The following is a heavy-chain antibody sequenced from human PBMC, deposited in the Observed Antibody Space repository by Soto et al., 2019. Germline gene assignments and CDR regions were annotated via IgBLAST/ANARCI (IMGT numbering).Heavy chain of an antibody. J-gene: IGHJ4*02. V-gene: IGHV4-59*08. Sequence: SETLSLTCTVSGGSISSYYWSWIRQHPGKGLEGIGYIYYSGSTNYNPSLKSRVTTSVDTSKNRFSLNLSSVTAADTAVYYCARQWTSGSNFDYWGQGTLVTVSS. CDR3: ARQWTSGSNFDY. D-gene: IGHD5-12*01. CDR2: IYYSGST. CDR1: GGSISSYY.